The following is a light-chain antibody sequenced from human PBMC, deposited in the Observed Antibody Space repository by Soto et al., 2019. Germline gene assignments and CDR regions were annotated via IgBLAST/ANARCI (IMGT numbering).Light chain of an antibody. J-gene: IGKJ1*01. Sequence: EVVLTQFPGTLSLSPGDRATLSCRASLSLSSYLTWYQHKPGQAPRLLFYDVSNRATGIPDRLSSSASGTNFTLTISSLEPEDCASYYCQHRCDWPAFGQGTKVEIK. CDR1: LSLSSY. CDR2: DVS. V-gene: IGKV3-11*01. CDR3: QHRCDWPA.